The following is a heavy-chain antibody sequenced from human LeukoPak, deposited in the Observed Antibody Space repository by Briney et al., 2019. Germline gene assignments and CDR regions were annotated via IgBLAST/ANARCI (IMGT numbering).Heavy chain of an antibody. Sequence: GGSLRLSCAASGFTFSSYWMSWVRQAPGKGLEWVANIKQDGSEKYYVDSVKGRFTISRDNAKNSLYLQMNSLRAEDTAVYYCAREPPIAAAGDYFDYWGQGTLVTVSS. V-gene: IGHV3-7*01. CDR2: IKQDGSEK. J-gene: IGHJ4*02. D-gene: IGHD6-13*01. CDR1: GFTFSSYW. CDR3: AREPPIAAAGDYFDY.